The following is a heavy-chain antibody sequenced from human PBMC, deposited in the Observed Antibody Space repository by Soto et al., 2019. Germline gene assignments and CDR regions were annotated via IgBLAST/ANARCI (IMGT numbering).Heavy chain of an antibody. V-gene: IGHV3-30*18. D-gene: IGHD3-22*01. CDR2: ISYDGSNK. CDR1: GFTFSSYG. CDR3: AKEGHYYDSSGYLNTNPIDY. J-gene: IGHJ4*02. Sequence: QVQLVESGGGVVQPGRSLRLSCAASGFTFSSYGMHWVRQAPGKGLEWVAVISYDGSNKYYADSVKGRFTISRDNSKNTLYLQVNSLRAEATAMYYCAKEGHYYDSSGYLNTNPIDYWGQGTLVTVSS.